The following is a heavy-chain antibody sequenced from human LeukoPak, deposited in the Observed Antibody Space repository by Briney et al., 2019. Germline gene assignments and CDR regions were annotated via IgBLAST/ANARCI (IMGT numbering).Heavy chain of an antibody. V-gene: IGHV3-48*03. Sequence: GGSLRLSCAASGFTFSSYEMNWVRQAPGKGLEWVSYISSSGSTIYYADSVKGQFTISRDNAKNSLYLQMNSLRAEDTAGYYCARSMAGDFYYYYGMDVWGQGTTVTVSS. CDR3: ARSMAGDFYYYYGMDV. D-gene: IGHD2-21*01. CDR1: GFTFSSYE. CDR2: ISSSGSTI. J-gene: IGHJ6*02.